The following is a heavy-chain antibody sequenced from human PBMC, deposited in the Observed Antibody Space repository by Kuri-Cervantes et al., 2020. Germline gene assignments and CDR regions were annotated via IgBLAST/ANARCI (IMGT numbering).Heavy chain of an antibody. CDR3: ARDVSGWNGQGY. CDR2: TNYRSTWYN. D-gene: IGHD1-1*01. V-gene: IGHV6-1*01. Sequence: SESLSLSCAISGDSVSSYSAAWDWIRQSPSRGLEWLGRTNYRSTWYNDYAVSVKSRITINPDTSKNQFSLQLNSVTREDKAVYYCARDVSGWNGQGYWGQGTPVTVSS. J-gene: IGHJ4*02. CDR1: GDSVSSYSAA.